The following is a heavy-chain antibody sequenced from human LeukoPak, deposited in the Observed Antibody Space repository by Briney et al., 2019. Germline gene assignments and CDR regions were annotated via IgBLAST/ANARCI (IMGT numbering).Heavy chain of an antibody. CDR1: GFTFSSYA. CDR2: ISYDGSNK. V-gene: IGHV3-30-3*01. D-gene: IGHD2-15*01. J-gene: IGHJ6*03. CDR3: AREAVAEDYMDV. Sequence: LPGGSLRLSCPASGFTFSSYAMHWVRQAPGKGLEWVAVISYDGSNKYYADSVKGRFTISRDNSKNTLYLQMNSLRAEDTAVYYCAREAVAEDYMDVWGKGTTVTVSS.